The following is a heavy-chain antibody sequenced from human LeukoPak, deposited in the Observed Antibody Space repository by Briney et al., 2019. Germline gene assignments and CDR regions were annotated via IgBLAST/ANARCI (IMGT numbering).Heavy chain of an antibody. CDR1: GYTFTSYY. V-gene: IGHV1-46*01. Sequence: ASVKVSCKASGYTFTSYYMHWVRQAPGQGLEWMGIINPSGGSTSYAQKFQGRVTMTRDMSTSTVYMELSSLRSEDTAVYYCARVPDNYGDYAGSDYWGQGTLVTVSS. CDR2: INPSGGST. D-gene: IGHD4-17*01. CDR3: ARVPDNYGDYAGSDY. J-gene: IGHJ4*02.